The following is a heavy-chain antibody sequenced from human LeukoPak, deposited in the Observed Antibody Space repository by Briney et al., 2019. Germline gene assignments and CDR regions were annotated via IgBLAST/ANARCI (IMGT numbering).Heavy chain of an antibody. CDR3: ARDLTTVVRSFLDY. J-gene: IGHJ4*02. Sequence: GASVKVSCKASGYTFTSYGISWVRQAPGQGLEWMGWISAYNGNTNYAQKLQGRVTMTTDTSTSTAYMELRSLRSDDTAVYYCARDLTTVVRSFLDYWGQGTLVTVSP. D-gene: IGHD4-23*01. V-gene: IGHV1-18*01. CDR2: ISAYNGNT. CDR1: GYTFTSYG.